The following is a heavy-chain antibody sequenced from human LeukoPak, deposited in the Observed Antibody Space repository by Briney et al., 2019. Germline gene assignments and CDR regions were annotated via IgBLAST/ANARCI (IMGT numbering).Heavy chain of an antibody. D-gene: IGHD3-3*01. CDR3: ARQGVNKWFDP. J-gene: IGHJ5*02. Sequence: GESLKISCKGSGYSFTSYWIGWVRQMPGEGLEWMGIINPGNSDTRYSPSFQGQVTISADKSINTAYLQWTSLKASDTAMYYCARQGVNKWFDPWGQGTLVTVSS. CDR1: GYSFTSYW. V-gene: IGHV5-51*01. CDR2: INPGNSDT.